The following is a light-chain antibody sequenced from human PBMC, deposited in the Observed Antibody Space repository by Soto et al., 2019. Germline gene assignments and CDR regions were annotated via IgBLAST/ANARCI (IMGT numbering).Light chain of an antibody. Sequence: QAVVTQPPSASGTPGQTVTISCSGSSSNIGSNHVYWYQQFPGTAPKLLIYSNDQRPSGVPDRFSGSKSGTSASLAISGLRSEDEADYYCAAWDASLSGVVFGGGTKLTVL. CDR3: AAWDASLSGVV. J-gene: IGLJ2*01. V-gene: IGLV1-47*02. CDR2: SND. CDR1: SSNIGSNH.